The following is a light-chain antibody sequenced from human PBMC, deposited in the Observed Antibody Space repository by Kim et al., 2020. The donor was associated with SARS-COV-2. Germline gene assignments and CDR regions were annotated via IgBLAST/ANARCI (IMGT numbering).Light chain of an antibody. CDR2: SAS. CDR3: QHYRNWPLT. CDR1: QDFANS. J-gene: IGKJ4*01. Sequence: GAPGERATLSCRASQDFANSLAWYQQKPGQAPRLLIYSASSRATGVPVRFSGSGSGTEFTLTISSLRSEDFAVYYCQHYRNWPLTFGGGTKVDIK. V-gene: IGKV3-15*01.